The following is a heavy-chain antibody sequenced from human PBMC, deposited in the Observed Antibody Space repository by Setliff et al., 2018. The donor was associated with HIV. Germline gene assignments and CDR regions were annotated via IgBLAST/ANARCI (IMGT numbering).Heavy chain of an antibody. CDR2: LNDSGST. CDR1: GGSFSGYL. D-gene: IGHD6-6*01. CDR3: ARGTKLVWGRWFDP. Sequence: SATLSPTCAVYGGSFSGYLWSWIRQSPRKRLEWIGELNDSGSTNYNPSLKSRVTISVDTSKNQFSLRLSSVTAADTAVYYCARGTKLVWGRWFDPWGQGTLVTVSS. V-gene: IGHV4-34*01. J-gene: IGHJ5*02.